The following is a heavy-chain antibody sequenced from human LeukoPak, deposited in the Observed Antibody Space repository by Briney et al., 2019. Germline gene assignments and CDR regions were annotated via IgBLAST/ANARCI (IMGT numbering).Heavy chain of an antibody. J-gene: IGHJ6*02. CDR1: GFTFSSYA. CDR2: ISGSGGST. D-gene: IGHD2-2*01. CDR3: AKEGAFVVVPAASRGRYYYGMDV. V-gene: IGHV3-23*01. Sequence: GSLRLSCAASGFTFSSYAMSWVRQAPGKGLEWVSAISGSGGSTYYADSVKGRFTISRDNSKNTPYLQMNSLRAEDTAVYYCAKEGAFVVVPAASRGRYYYGMDVWGQGTTVTVSS.